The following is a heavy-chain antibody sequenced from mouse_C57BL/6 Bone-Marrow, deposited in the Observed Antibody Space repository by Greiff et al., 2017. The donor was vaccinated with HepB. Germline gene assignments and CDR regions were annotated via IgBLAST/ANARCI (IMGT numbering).Heavy chain of an antibody. CDR3: GIADLDYDGLYFDY. CDR2: IFPGSGST. D-gene: IGHD2-4*01. V-gene: IGHV1-75*01. Sequence: VQLQESGPELVKPGASVKISCKASGYTFTDYYINWVKQRPGQGLEWIGWIFPGSGSTYYNEKFKGKATLTVDKSSSTAYMLLSSLTSEDSAVYFCGIADLDYDGLYFDYWGQGTTLTVSS. CDR1: GYTFTDYY. J-gene: IGHJ2*01.